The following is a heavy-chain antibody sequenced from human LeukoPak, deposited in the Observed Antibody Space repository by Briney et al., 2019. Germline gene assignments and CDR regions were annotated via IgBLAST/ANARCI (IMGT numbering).Heavy chain of an antibody. D-gene: IGHD3-9*01. Sequence: GGSLRLSCAASGFTFSSYGMHWVRQAPGKGLEWVAFIRYDGSNKYYADSVKGRFTISRDNSKNTLYLQMNSLRAEDTAVYYCARDRGYFDWLEAFDIWGQGTMVTVSS. CDR1: GFTFSSYG. J-gene: IGHJ3*02. V-gene: IGHV3-30*02. CDR3: ARDRGYFDWLEAFDI. CDR2: IRYDGSNK.